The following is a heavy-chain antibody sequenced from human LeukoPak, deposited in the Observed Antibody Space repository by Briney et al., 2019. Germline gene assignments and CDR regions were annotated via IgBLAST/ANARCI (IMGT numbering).Heavy chain of an antibody. CDR3: VPLNWNPPGDFDR. J-gene: IGHJ4*02. CDR2: ISPSSHYI. CDR1: GFTFSNYS. Sequence: PGGSLRLSWAGSGFTFSNYSINWVRQAPGKGLEWVSSISPSSHYIYYADSVRGRFTISRDNARNSLYLQMNSLRVEDTAVYHCVPLNWNPPGDFDRWGQGTLVTVSS. D-gene: IGHD1-20*01. V-gene: IGHV3-21*01.